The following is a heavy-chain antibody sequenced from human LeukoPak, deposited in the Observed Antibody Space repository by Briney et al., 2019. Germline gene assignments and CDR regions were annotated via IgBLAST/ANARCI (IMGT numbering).Heavy chain of an antibody. CDR2: INSDGSST. CDR1: GFTFSSYA. D-gene: IGHD6-19*01. Sequence: GSLRLSCAASGFTFSSYAMHWVRQAPGKGLVWVSRINSDGSSTSYADSVKGRFTISRDNAKNTLYLQMNSLRAEDTAVYYCARDGEQWLALNWFDPWGQGTLVTVSS. CDR3: ARDGEQWLALNWFDP. V-gene: IGHV3-74*01. J-gene: IGHJ5*02.